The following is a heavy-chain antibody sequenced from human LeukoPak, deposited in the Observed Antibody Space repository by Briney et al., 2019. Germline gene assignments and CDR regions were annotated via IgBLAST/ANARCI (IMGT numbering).Heavy chain of an antibody. Sequence: GGSLRLSCAVSGFTFSSYAMGWVRQAPGKGLEWVSAISESGGTTNYADSVKGRFTISRDSSKNTLYLQMNSLRAEDTAVYYCARMNTAMAPKFDSWGQGSLVTVSS. J-gene: IGHJ4*02. CDR3: ARMNTAMAPKFDS. D-gene: IGHD5-18*01. CDR1: GFTFSSYA. CDR2: ISESGGTT. V-gene: IGHV3-23*01.